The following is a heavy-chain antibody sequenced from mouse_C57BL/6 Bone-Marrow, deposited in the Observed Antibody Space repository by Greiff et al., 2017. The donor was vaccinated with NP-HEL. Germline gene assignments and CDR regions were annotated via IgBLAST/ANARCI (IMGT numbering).Heavy chain of an antibody. D-gene: IGHD2-1*01. J-gene: IGHJ4*01. V-gene: IGHV2-2*01. CDR1: GFSLTSYG. CDR3: ARKKATMVTSYYAMDY. Sequence: VKLQESGPGLVQPSQSLSITCTVSGFSLTSYGVHWVRQSPGKGLEWLGVIWSGGSTDYNAAFISRLSISKDNSKSQVFFKMNSLQADDTAIYYCARKKATMVTSYYAMDYWGQGTSVTVSS. CDR2: IWSGGST.